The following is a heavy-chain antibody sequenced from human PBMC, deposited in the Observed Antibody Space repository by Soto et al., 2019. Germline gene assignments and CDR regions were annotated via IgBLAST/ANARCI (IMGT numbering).Heavy chain of an antibody. Sequence: PGGSLRLSCAASGFTFSSYSMNWGRQAPGKGLEWVSSISSSSSYIYYADSVKGRFTISRDNAKNSLYLQMNSLRAEDTAVYYCARVYDFELERPLDYWGQGTLVTVSS. V-gene: IGHV3-21*01. D-gene: IGHD1-1*01. CDR3: ARVYDFELERPLDY. J-gene: IGHJ4*02. CDR2: ISSSSSYI. CDR1: GFTFSSYS.